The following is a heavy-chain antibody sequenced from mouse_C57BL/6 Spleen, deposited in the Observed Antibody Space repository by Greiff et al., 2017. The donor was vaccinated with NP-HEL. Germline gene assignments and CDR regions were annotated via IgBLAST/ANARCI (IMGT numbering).Heavy chain of an antibody. V-gene: IGHV1-50*01. D-gene: IGHD2-5*01. CDR3: ARGYSNYEGFDY. Sequence: QVQLQQPGAELVKPGASVKLSCKASGYTFTSYWMQWVKQRPGQGLEWIGEIDPSDSYTNYNQKFKGKATLTVDTSSSTAYMQLSSLTSEDSAVYYCARGYSNYEGFDYWGQGTTLTVSS. J-gene: IGHJ2*01. CDR2: IDPSDSYT. CDR1: GYTFTSYW.